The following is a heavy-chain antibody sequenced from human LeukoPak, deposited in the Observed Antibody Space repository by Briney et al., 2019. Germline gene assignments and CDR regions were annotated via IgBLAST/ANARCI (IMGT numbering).Heavy chain of an antibody. CDR2: IKEDGSEK. CDR1: GFTFSSYW. J-gene: IGHJ6*02. CDR3: ARASIGDYYYGMDV. Sequence: GGSLRLSCAASGFTFSSYWMSWVRRAPGKGLEWVANIKEDGSEKYYVDSVKGRFTISRDNAKNSLYLQMNSLRAEDTAVYYCARASIGDYYYGMDVWGQGTTVTVSS. D-gene: IGHD3-16*01. V-gene: IGHV3-7*03.